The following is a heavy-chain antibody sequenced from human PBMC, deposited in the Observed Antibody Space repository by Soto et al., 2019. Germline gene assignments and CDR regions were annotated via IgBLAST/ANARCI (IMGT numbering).Heavy chain of an antibody. J-gene: IGHJ6*02. CDR3: ARFSGGSYNTYYFYYGMDV. D-gene: IGHD2-15*01. Sequence: GASVKVSCKASGYTFTSYGISWVRQAPGQGLDWMGWISAYNGNTKYAQDLQGRVTMTTDTSTSTAYMELRSLRSDDTAMYYCARFSGGSYNTYYFYYGMDVWGQGTTGTVSS. CDR1: GYTFTSYG. V-gene: IGHV1-18*04. CDR2: ISAYNGNT.